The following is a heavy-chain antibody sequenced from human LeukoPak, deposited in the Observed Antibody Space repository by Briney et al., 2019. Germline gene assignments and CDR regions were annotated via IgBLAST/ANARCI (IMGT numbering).Heavy chain of an antibody. Sequence: SETLSLTCAVYGGSFSGYYWSWIRQPPGKGLEWIGEINHSGSTNYNPSLKSRVTISVDTSKNQFSLKLSSVTAADTAVYYCARGILEQLVAYYYYYYMDVWGKGTTVTVSS. D-gene: IGHD6-6*01. CDR1: GGSFSGYY. V-gene: IGHV4-34*01. J-gene: IGHJ6*03. CDR3: ARGILEQLVAYYYYYYMDV. CDR2: INHSGST.